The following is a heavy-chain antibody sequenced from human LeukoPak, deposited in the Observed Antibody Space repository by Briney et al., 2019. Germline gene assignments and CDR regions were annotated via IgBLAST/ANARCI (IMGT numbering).Heavy chain of an antibody. D-gene: IGHD2-15*01. CDR2: IYYSGST. Sequence: SETLSLTCTVSGGSINSYYWSWIRQPPGKGLEWIGYIYYSGSTNYNPSLKSRVTISVDTSKNQFSLKLSSVTAADTAVYYCARLLFGYCSGGSCYSTYYYYMDVWGKGTTVTISS. CDR1: GGSINSYY. V-gene: IGHV4-59*12. J-gene: IGHJ6*03. CDR3: ARLLFGYCSGGSCYSTYYYYMDV.